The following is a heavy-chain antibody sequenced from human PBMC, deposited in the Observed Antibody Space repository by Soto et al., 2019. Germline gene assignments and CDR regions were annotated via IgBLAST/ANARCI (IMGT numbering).Heavy chain of an antibody. Sequence: EVQLVESGGGLVKPGGSLRLSSAASGFTLSSYSMNWVRQAPGKGLEWVSSISSSSSYIHYADSVKGRFTISRDNAKNSLYLQMNSLSAEDTAVYDCASQTSGYYYYGMDVWGQGTTVTVSS. CDR2: ISSSSSYI. V-gene: IGHV3-21*01. J-gene: IGHJ6*02. CDR1: GFTLSSYS. CDR3: ASQTSGYYYYGMDV.